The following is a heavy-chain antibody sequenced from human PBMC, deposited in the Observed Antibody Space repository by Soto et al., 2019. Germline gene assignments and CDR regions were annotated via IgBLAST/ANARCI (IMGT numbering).Heavy chain of an antibody. CDR3: ARDPPGIAASGGGG. CDR1: GFTVSNNY. CDR2: IYSGGST. J-gene: IGHJ4*02. D-gene: IGHD6-13*01. V-gene: IGHV3-53*01. Sequence: EVQLVESGGGLIQPGGSLRLSCAASGFTVSNNYMRWVRQAPGKGLEWVSLIYSGGSTHYADSVKGRFTISRDKSKNTLYLQMNILRVEDTAVYYCARDPPGIAASGGGGWGQGTLVTVSS.